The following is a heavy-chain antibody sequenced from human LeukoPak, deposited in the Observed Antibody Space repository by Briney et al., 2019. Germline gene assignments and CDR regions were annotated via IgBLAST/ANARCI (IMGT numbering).Heavy chain of an antibody. CDR2: VFWNDEK. Sequence: SGPVLVKPTETLTLTCTVSGFSLSNGGMGVSWIRQPPGKALEWLAHVFWNDEKSYSTSLKSRLTFSKDASKSQVVLTMTNMDPVDTATYYCARMGDYVWGSYRFHFDYWGQGTLVTVSS. CDR1: GFSLSNGGMG. V-gene: IGHV2-26*01. J-gene: IGHJ4*02. D-gene: IGHD3-16*02. CDR3: ARMGDYVWGSYRFHFDY.